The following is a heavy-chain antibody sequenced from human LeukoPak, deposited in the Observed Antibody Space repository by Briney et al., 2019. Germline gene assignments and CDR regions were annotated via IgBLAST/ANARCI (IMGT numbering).Heavy chain of an antibody. CDR3: ARGGIFGVVIGDYYYMDV. Sequence: GGSLRLSCAASGFTFDDYGMSWVRQAPGKGLEWVSGINWNGGSTGYADSVKGRFTISRDNAKNSLYLQMNSLRAEDTALYYCARGGIFGVVIGDYYYMDVWGKGTTVTVSS. D-gene: IGHD3-3*01. V-gene: IGHV3-20*04. J-gene: IGHJ6*03. CDR2: INWNGGST. CDR1: GFTFDDYG.